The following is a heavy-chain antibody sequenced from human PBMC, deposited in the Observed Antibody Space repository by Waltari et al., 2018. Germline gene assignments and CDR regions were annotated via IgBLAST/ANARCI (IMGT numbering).Heavy chain of an antibody. V-gene: IGHV1-8*01. D-gene: IGHD5-18*01. CDR2: MNPNSVNT. Sequence: QVQLVQSGAEVKKPGASVKVSCKASGYTFTSYDINWVRQATGQGLEWMGWMNPNSVNTGYAQKFQGRVTMTRNTSISTAYMELSSVTAADTAVYYCGLSLAIQLGYWYFDLWGRGTLVTVSS. CDR1: GYTFTSYD. CDR3: GLSLAIQLGYWYFDL. J-gene: IGHJ2*01.